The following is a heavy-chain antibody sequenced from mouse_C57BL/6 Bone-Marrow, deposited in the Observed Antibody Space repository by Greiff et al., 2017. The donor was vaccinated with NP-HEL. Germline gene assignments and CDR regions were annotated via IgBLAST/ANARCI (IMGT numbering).Heavy chain of an antibody. J-gene: IGHJ2*01. Sequence: VQLKESGAELVKPGASVKISCKASGYAFSSYWMNWVKQRPGKGLEWIGQIYPGDGDTNYNGKFKGKATLTADKSSSTAYMQLSSLTSEDSAVYFCARRGVITTGGYFDYWGQGTTLTVSS. D-gene: IGHD1-1*01. CDR1: GYAFSSYW. CDR3: ARRGVITTGGYFDY. V-gene: IGHV1-80*01. CDR2: IYPGDGDT.